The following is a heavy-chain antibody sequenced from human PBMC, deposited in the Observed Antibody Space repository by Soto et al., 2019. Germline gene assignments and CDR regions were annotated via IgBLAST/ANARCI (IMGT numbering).Heavy chain of an antibody. CDR1: GFTFSGSA. Sequence: PAGSLSLSCAASGFTFSGSAMHWDRQASGKGLEWVGRIRSKANSYATAYAASVKGRFTISRDDSKNTAYLQMNSLKTEDTAVYYCTRAYSSGWTEWFDPWGQGTLVTVS. CDR2: IRSKANSYAT. D-gene: IGHD6-19*01. CDR3: TRAYSSGWTEWFDP. J-gene: IGHJ5*02. V-gene: IGHV3-73*01.